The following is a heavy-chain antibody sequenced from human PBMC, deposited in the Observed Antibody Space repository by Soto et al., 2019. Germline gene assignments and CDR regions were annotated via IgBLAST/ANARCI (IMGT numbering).Heavy chain of an antibody. J-gene: IGHJ2*01. CDR1: GYTFTSYA. Sequence: QVQVVQSGAEVKKPGASVKVSCKASGYTFTSYAMHWVRQAPGQRFEWMGWINPGNGNTKNSQKFQGRVTITRDTFASTAYMELSSLRSEDTAVYYCARGASSVTTFYFDLWGRGTLVTVSS. CDR3: ARGASSVTTFYFDL. V-gene: IGHV1-3*01. CDR2: INPGNGNT. D-gene: IGHD4-17*01.